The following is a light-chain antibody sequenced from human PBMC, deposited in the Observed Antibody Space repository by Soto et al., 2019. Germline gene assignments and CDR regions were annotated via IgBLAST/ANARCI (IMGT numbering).Light chain of an antibody. CDR2: RSN. Sequence: QPVLTQPPSASGTPGQTVTISCSGSASNIGNNNVYWYQHLPGTAPKLLIYRSNQRPSEVPDRFSGSKSGTSASLAIGGLRSEDEADYYCASWDDSVSGWVFGGGTKVTVL. V-gene: IGLV1-47*01. CDR3: ASWDDSVSGWV. J-gene: IGLJ2*01. CDR1: ASNIGNNN.